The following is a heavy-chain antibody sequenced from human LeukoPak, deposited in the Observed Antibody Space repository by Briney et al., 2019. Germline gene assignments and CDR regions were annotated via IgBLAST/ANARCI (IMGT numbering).Heavy chain of an antibody. D-gene: IGHD6-19*01. CDR2: ISGSGSST. CDR1: GFTLSSYA. CDR3: AKGVAVASPYYFDY. V-gene: IGHV3-23*01. Sequence: GGSLRLSCAASGFTLSSYAMSWVRQAPGKGLEWVSPISGSGSSTYYADSVKGRFTISRDNSKNTLYLQMNSLRAEDTAVYYCAKGVAVASPYYFDYWGQGTLVTVSS. J-gene: IGHJ4*02.